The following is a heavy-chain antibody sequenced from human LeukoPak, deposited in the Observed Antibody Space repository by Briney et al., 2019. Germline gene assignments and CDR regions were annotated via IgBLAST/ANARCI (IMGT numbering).Heavy chain of an antibody. CDR1: GYTFTSYG. V-gene: IGHV1-18*01. D-gene: IGHD3-22*01. J-gene: IGHJ4*02. Sequence: ASVKVSCKASGYTFTSYGISWVRQAPGQGLEWMGWISAYNGNTNYAQKLQGRVTMTTDTSTSTAYMELSSLRSEDTAVYYCAREKRITMIVVVINGGFDYWGQGTLVTVSS. CDR3: AREKRITMIVVVINGGFDY. CDR2: ISAYNGNT.